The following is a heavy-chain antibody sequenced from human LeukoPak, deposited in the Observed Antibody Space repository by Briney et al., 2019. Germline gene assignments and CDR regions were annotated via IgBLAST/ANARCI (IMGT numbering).Heavy chain of an antibody. CDR2: INPSGGST. Sequence: SVKVSCKAFGYSLTNYYVHWVRQAPGQGLEWMGEINPSGGSTSYAQKFQGRITVTRDTYTNTVYMDLSSLRSEDTATYYCARGAPTSRIGARRFDYWGQGSLLTVAS. D-gene: IGHD6-6*01. J-gene: IGHJ4*02. V-gene: IGHV1-46*01. CDR1: GYSLTNYY. CDR3: ARGAPTSRIGARRFDY.